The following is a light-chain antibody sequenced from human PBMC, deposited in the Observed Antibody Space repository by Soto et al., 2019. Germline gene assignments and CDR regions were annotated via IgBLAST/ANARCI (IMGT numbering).Light chain of an antibody. CDR3: SSYTSSHTYV. CDR2: DVT. CDR1: SSDVGGYNY. J-gene: IGLJ1*01. Sequence: QSALTQPASVSGSPGQSITISCTGTSSDVGGYNYVSWYQHHPGKAPKLMIYDVTNRHSGVSNRFSGSKSGNTASLTISGLQAEDEADYYCSSYTSSHTYVFGTGTKLTVL. V-gene: IGLV2-14*01.